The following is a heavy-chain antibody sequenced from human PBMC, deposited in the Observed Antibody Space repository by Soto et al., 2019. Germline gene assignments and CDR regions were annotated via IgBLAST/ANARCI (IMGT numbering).Heavy chain of an antibody. D-gene: IGHD6-13*01. CDR3: AKEIAAAPLAGGKNWFDP. CDR1: GGTFSSYA. Sequence: QVQLVQSGAEVKKPGSSVKVSCKASGGTFSSYAISWVRQAPGQGLEWMGGIIPIFGTANYAQKFQGRVTITADESTSTAYRELSSLRAEDTAVYYCAKEIAAAPLAGGKNWFDPWGQGTLVTVSS. CDR2: IIPIFGTA. J-gene: IGHJ5*02. V-gene: IGHV1-69*01.